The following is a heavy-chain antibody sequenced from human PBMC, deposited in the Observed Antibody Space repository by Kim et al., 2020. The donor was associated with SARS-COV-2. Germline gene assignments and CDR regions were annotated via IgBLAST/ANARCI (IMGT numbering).Heavy chain of an antibody. J-gene: IGHJ4*02. D-gene: IGHD1-26*01. V-gene: IGHV4-34*01. CDR3: ARGVGAIPRDY. Sequence: TTSNPSLKGRVTISVETSQNQFSLKLSSVTAADTAVYYCARGVGAIPRDYWGQGTLVTVSS. CDR2: T.